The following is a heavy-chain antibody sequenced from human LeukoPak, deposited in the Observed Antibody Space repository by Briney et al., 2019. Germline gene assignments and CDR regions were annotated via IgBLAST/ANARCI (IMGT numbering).Heavy chain of an antibody. D-gene: IGHD6-6*01. CDR2: INPNSGGT. CDR1: GYTFTRNG. Sequence: GASVKVSCKTSGYTFTRNGIGWVRQAPGQGLEWMGWINPNSGGTNYAQKFQGRVTMTRDTSISTAYMELSGLRSDDTAVYYCARDQSSSPAFDYWGQGTLVTVSS. CDR3: ARDQSSSPAFDY. V-gene: IGHV1-2*02. J-gene: IGHJ4*02.